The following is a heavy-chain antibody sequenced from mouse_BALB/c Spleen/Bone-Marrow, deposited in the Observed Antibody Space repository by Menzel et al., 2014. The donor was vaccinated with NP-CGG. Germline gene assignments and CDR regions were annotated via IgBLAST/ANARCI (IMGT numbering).Heavy chain of an antibody. V-gene: IGHV14-3*02. CDR1: GSNIKDTY. J-gene: IGHJ2*01. D-gene: IGHD4-1*01. Sequence: VQLQQSGTDLVKPGASVKLSCTASGSNIKDTYMHWVKQRPEQGLDWIGRIDPASGNIQYDPKFQGRAAITADTSSNTAYLQLSSLTPEDTAVYYCASLTGTFDYWGQGTPLTVSS. CDR3: ASLTGTFDY. CDR2: IDPASGNI.